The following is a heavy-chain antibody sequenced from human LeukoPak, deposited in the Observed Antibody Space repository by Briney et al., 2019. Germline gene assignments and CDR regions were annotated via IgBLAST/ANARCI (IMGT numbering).Heavy chain of an antibody. CDR2: ISASGVGT. V-gene: IGHV3-23*01. CDR1: GVTFSTYV. Sequence: GGSLGLSCAASGVTFSTYVMSWVRQAPGKGLEWVSTISASGVGTYYADSVKGRFTVSRDNSKNTLYLQMNSLRAEDTAVYFCANLRGSGSSYFDSWGQGTLVTVSS. D-gene: IGHD3-10*01. CDR3: ANLRGSGSSYFDS. J-gene: IGHJ4*02.